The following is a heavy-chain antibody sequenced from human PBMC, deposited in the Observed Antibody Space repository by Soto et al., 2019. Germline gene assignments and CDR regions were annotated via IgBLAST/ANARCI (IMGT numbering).Heavy chain of an antibody. CDR1: GCSISSGGYY. Sequence: TLSLTCTVSGCSISSGGYYWSWIRQHPGKGLEWIGYIYYSGSTYYNPSLKSRVTISVDTSKNQFSLKLSSVTAADTAVYYCAREEYCTNGVCAPGYYYGMDVWGQGTTATVSS. J-gene: IGHJ6*02. D-gene: IGHD2-8*01. CDR3: AREEYCTNGVCAPGYYYGMDV. CDR2: IYYSGST. V-gene: IGHV4-31*03.